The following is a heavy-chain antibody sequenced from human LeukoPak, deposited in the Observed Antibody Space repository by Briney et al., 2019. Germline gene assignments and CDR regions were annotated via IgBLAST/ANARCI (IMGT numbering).Heavy chain of an antibody. CDR2: IYSGGNT. CDR3: AKSIAARRWYFDY. J-gene: IGHJ4*02. V-gene: IGHV3-53*01. Sequence: GGSLRLSCAASGFTVSSNYMSWVRQAPGKGLEWVSVIYSGGNTYYADSVKGRFTISRDNSKNTLYLQMNSLRAEDTAVYYCAKSIAARRWYFDYWGQGTLVTVSS. CDR1: GFTVSSNY. D-gene: IGHD6-6*01.